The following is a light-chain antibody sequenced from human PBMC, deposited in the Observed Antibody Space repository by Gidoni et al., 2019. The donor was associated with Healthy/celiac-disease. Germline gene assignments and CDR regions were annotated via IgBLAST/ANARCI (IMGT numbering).Light chain of an antibody. Sequence: IQMTPSPSTLSASVGDTVIITCRASQSISSWLAWYQQKPGKAPKLLIYDASSLESVVPSRFSGSGSGTEFTLTISSLQPDDFATYYCQQYNSYSYTCGQGTKLEIK. CDR1: QSISSW. J-gene: IGKJ2*01. CDR3: QQYNSYSYT. V-gene: IGKV1-5*01. CDR2: DAS.